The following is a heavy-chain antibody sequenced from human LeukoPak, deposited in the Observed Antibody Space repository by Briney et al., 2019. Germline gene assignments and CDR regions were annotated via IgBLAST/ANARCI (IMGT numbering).Heavy chain of an antibody. Sequence: GGSLRLSCAASGFTSSSCGMHWVRQAPGKGLEWVAFIWYDGNNKYYADSVKGRFTISRDSSKNTLYLQMNSLRAEDTAVYYCAKDPLQYGSGSYYFDYWGQGTLVTVSS. V-gene: IGHV3-30*02. J-gene: IGHJ4*02. CDR3: AKDPLQYGSGSYYFDY. CDR1: GFTSSSCG. D-gene: IGHD3-10*01. CDR2: IWYDGNNK.